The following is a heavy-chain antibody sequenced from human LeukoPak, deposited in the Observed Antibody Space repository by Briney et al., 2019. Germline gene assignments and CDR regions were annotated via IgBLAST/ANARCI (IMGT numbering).Heavy chain of an antibody. CDR2: INPNSGGT. D-gene: IGHD2-2*02. Sequence: ASVKVSCKASGYTFTGYYMHWVRQATGQGLEWMGWINPNSGGTNYTQKFQGRVTMTRDTSISTAYMELSRLRSDDTAVYYCARVSGYCSSTSCYTKYTFDYWGQGTLVTVSS. CDR3: ARVSGYCSSTSCYTKYTFDY. V-gene: IGHV1-2*02. CDR1: GYTFTGYY. J-gene: IGHJ4*02.